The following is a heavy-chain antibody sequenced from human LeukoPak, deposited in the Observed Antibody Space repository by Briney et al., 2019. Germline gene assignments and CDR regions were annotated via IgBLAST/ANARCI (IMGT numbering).Heavy chain of an antibody. J-gene: IGHJ4*02. CDR1: GYTFSTYG. Sequence: GASVKVSCKASGYTFSTYGISWGRQAPGHRREWMGWISAYNGKANYAQKLQGRVTMTTYTSTSTAYMERRSLRSDDTAVYYCARAEPGVYAYYFDYCGQGTLVTVSS. CDR3: ARAEPGVYAYYFDY. V-gene: IGHV1-18*01. D-gene: IGHD2-8*01. CDR2: ISAYNGKA.